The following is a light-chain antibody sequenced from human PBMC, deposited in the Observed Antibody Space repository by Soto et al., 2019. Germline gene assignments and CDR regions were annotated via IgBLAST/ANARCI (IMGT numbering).Light chain of an antibody. V-gene: IGKV3-20*01. CDR2: GAS. CDR1: QSVSSSY. CDR3: QQYGSSPL. J-gene: IGKJ2*01. Sequence: EIVLTQSPGTLSLSPGERATLSCRASQSVSSSYLAWYQQKPGQAPRLLLYGASSRATGIPDRFSGSGSGIDFTLTISRLEPEDFAVYYCQQYGSSPLFGQGTKLEI.